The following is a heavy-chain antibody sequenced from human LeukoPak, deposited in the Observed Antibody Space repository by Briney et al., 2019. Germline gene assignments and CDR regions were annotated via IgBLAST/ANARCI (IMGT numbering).Heavy chain of an antibody. CDR1: GFTFSYSW. Sequence: QPGGSLRLSCAASGFTFSYSWMHWVRQAPGRGLVWVSRINSDGNITDYADSVKGRFTISRDNAKNTLYLQMNSLRADDTAVYYCARGPSGYVGHWGQGTLVTVSS. D-gene: IGHD6-25*01. J-gene: IGHJ4*02. V-gene: IGHV3-74*01. CDR2: INSDGNIT. CDR3: ARGPSGYVGH.